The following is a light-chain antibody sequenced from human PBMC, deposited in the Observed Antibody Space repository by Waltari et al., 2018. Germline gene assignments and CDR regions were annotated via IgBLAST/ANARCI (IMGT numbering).Light chain of an antibody. CDR3: QHRSDWPKVT. V-gene: IGKV3-11*01. CDR1: QSVSSY. CDR2: DAS. Sequence: EIVLTQSPATLSLSPGERATLSCRASQSVSSYLAWTQHKPGQAPRLLICDASNRATGIPARFSGSGSGTDFTLTISSLEPEDSVVYYCQHRSDWPKVTFGQGTRLEIK. J-gene: IGKJ5*01.